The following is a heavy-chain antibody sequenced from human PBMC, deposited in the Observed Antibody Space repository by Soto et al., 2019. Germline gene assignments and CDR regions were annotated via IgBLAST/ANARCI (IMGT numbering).Heavy chain of an antibody. V-gene: IGHV3-11*01. D-gene: IGHD1-26*01. CDR2: ITNSGNTI. J-gene: IGHJ4*02. Sequence: QVQLVKSGGDLVKPGGSLRLSCAASGFTFSDYYMSWIRQAPGKGLEWLSYITNSGNTIYHADSVKGRFTISRDNAKDSLYLQMNSLRAEDTAVYYCARDRGIVAAGVGYYFDYWGQGTLVTVSS. CDR1: GFTFSDYY. CDR3: ARDRGIVAAGVGYYFDY.